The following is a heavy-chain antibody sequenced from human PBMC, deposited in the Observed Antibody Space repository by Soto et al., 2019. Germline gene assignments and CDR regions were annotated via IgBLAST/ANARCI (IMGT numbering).Heavy chain of an antibody. J-gene: IGHJ6*02. V-gene: IGHV4-39*07. Sequence: SETLSLTCSVSGGSISSSSYFWGWIRQPPGKGLEWIGNIYYSGSTNYNPSLKSRVTVSVDTSKNQFSLKLSSVTAADTAVYYCARVGAAAVLNYGMDVWGQGTTVTVSS. CDR2: IYYSGST. CDR3: ARVGAAAVLNYGMDV. D-gene: IGHD6-13*01. CDR1: GGSISSSSYF.